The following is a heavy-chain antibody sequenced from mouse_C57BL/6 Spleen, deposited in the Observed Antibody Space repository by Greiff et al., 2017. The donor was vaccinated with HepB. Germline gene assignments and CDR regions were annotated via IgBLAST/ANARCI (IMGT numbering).Heavy chain of an antibody. Sequence: VQLQQSGAELVKPGASVKISCKASGYAFSSYWMNWVKQRPGKGLEWIGQIYPGDGDTNYNGKFKGTATLTADKSSSTAYMQLSSLTSEDSAVYFCARGATVVAPLFDYWGQGTTLTVSS. CDR2: IYPGDGDT. V-gene: IGHV1-80*01. CDR1: GYAFSSYW. J-gene: IGHJ2*01. CDR3: ARGATVVAPLFDY. D-gene: IGHD1-1*01.